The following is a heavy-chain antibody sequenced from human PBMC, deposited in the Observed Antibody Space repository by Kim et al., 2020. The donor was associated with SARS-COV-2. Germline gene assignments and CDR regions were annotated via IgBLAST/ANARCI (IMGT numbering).Heavy chain of an antibody. J-gene: IGHJ3*02. CDR3: ARGPARITMIVVVTPRRHAFDI. CDR2: INHSGST. Sequence: SETLSLTCAVYGGSFSGYYWSWIRQPPGKGLEWIGEINHSGSTNYNPSLKSRVTISVDTSKNQFSLKLSSVTAADTAVYYCARGPARITMIVVVTPRRHAFDIWGQGTMVTVSS. D-gene: IGHD3-22*01. V-gene: IGHV4-34*01. CDR1: GGSFSGYY.